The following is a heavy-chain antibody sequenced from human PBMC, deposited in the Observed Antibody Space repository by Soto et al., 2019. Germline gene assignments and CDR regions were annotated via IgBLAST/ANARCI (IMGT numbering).Heavy chain of an antibody. Sequence: QVQLLQSGGEVKKPGASVKVSCKASGYTFTNYGISWVRQAPGQGLEWMGWINVYNGNTKYAQKVQGRVTMTTDTSTSTAYMELRSLRSDDTAVYYCARGVGSGSYYNQYNWFDPWGQGTLVTVCS. D-gene: IGHD3-10*01. V-gene: IGHV1-18*01. CDR2: INVYNGNT. J-gene: IGHJ5*02. CDR3: ARGVGSGSYYNQYNWFDP. CDR1: GYTFTNYG.